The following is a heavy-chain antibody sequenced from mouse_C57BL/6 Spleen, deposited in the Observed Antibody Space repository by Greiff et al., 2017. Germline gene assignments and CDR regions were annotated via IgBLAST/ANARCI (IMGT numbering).Heavy chain of an antibody. J-gene: IGHJ4*01. CDR2: IYPRDGST. D-gene: IGHD2-12*01. CDR1: GYTFTDHT. V-gene: IGHV1-78*01. CDR3: ARGAGEHDEGYAMDY. Sequence: QVQLQQSDAELVKPGASVKISCKVSGYTFTDHTIHWMKQRPEQGLEWIGYIYPRDGSTKYNEKFKGKATLTADKSSSTAYMQLNSLTSEDSAVYFCARGAGEHDEGYAMDYWGQGTSVTVSS.